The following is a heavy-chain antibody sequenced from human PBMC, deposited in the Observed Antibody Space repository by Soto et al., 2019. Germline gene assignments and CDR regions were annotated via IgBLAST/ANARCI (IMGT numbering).Heavy chain of an antibody. D-gene: IGHD2-2*01. V-gene: IGHV4-31*03. Sequence: SVTMRVTSCVADGKSIKVGGCWIRISQNPGKGLEWIGYIYYNGNPYYNPSLKSRVNISIDTSRNQFSLKLTSVTAADTALYYCAREAPAASDAFDVWGQGTMVTVPS. CDR2: IYYNGNP. J-gene: IGHJ3*01. CDR3: AREAPAASDAFDV. CDR1: DGKSIKVGGC.